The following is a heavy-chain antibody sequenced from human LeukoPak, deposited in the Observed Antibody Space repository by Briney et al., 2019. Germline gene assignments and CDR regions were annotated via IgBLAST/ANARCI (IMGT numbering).Heavy chain of an antibody. CDR3: ARIILASGVAFDI. CDR2: IYYRGST. V-gene: IGHV4-39*01. D-gene: IGHD2-21*01. Sequence: PSETLSLTCTVSGGSISSSSYYWGWIRQPPGKGLEWIGSIYYRGSTYYNPSLKSRVTISVDTSKNQFSLKLSSVTAADTAVYYCARIILASGVAFDIWGQGTMVTVSS. CDR1: GGSISSSSYY. J-gene: IGHJ3*02.